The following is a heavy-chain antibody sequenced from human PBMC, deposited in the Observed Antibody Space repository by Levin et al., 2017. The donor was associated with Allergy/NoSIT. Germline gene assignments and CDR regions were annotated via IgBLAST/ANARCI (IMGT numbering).Heavy chain of an antibody. CDR2: ISGRNTST. V-gene: IGHV3-23*01. CDR1: GFTFNTFG. Sequence: GESLKISCATSGFTFNTFGMSWVRQAPGKGLEWVSAISGRNTSTYYADSVKGRFTISRDNTKNMLFLQMNSLRAEDTAVYYCATRRYNGVYQYSFDYWGQGTLVTVSS. CDR3: ATRRYNGVYQYSFDY. D-gene: IGHD5-12*01. J-gene: IGHJ4*02.